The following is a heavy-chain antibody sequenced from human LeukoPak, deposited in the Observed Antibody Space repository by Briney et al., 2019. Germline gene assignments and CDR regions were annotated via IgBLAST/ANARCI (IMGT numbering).Heavy chain of an antibody. V-gene: IGHV3-43D*03. CDR3: AKTGSSYYMDV. D-gene: IGHD1-26*01. Sequence: GGSLRLSCAASGFTFDDYAMHWVRQAPGKGLECVSLISWDGGSTYYADSVKGRFTISRDNSKNSLYLQMNSLRAEDTALYYCAKTGSSYYMDVWGKGTTVTVSS. J-gene: IGHJ6*03. CDR2: ISWDGGST. CDR1: GFTFDDYA.